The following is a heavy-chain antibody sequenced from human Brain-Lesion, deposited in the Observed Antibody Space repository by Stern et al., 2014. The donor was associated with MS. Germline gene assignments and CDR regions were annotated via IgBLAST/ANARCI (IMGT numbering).Heavy chain of an antibody. J-gene: IGHJ6*02. Sequence: VQLVESGPGLVKPSQTLSLSCTVSGGSISSGGYYWSWIRQPAGKGLEWIGRIFNSGSTSYNPPPKSRGNITKYTTQNQFSLRLNSMTAADTAVYYCARGRVVPGFQYYATDVWGQGTTVIVSS. D-gene: IGHD2-2*01. V-gene: IGHV4-61*02. CDR2: IFNSGST. CDR3: ARGRVVPGFQYYATDV. CDR1: GGSISSGGYY.